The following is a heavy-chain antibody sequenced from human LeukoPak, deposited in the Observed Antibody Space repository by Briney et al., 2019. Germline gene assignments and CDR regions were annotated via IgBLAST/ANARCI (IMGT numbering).Heavy chain of an antibody. CDR2: MNPNSGNT. V-gene: IGHV1-8*01. CDR3: ARVEYCSSTSCYLYYYYYMDV. CDR1: GYTFTSYD. D-gene: IGHD2-2*01. Sequence: ASVKVSCKASGYTFTSYDINWVRQATGQGLEWMGWMNPNSGNTGYAQKFQGRVTMTRNTSISTAYMELSSLRSEDTAVYYCARVEYCSSTSCYLYYYYYMDVWGKGTTVTVSS. J-gene: IGHJ6*03.